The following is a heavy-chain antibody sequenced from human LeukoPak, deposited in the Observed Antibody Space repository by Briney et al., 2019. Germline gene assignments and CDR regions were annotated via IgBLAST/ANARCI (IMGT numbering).Heavy chain of an antibody. V-gene: IGHV3-74*01. CDR1: GFIFSRYW. CDR2: ISSDGSST. D-gene: IGHD2-21*02. J-gene: IGHJ4*02. Sequence: PGGSLRLSCAASGFIFSRYWMNWVRQAPGKGPVWVSRISSDGSSTSYADSVKGRFTISRDNAKNTLYLQMNSLRAEDTAVYYCARDPRYCGGDCYTFDYWGQGTLVTVSS. CDR3: ARDPRYCGGDCYTFDY.